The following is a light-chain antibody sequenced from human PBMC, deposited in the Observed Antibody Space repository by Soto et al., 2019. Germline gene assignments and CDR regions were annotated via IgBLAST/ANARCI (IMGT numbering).Light chain of an antibody. V-gene: IGKV3-20*01. Sequence: EIVLTQSPATLSLSPGESATLSCRASQSVTAGYFAWYQQKSGQAPRLIIYETSSRMTGVPDRFSGSGSGTDFTLTISRLEPEDFAVYLCQQYGNSPTFGQGTKVEIK. CDR1: QSVTAGY. CDR3: QQYGNSPT. J-gene: IGKJ1*01. CDR2: ETS.